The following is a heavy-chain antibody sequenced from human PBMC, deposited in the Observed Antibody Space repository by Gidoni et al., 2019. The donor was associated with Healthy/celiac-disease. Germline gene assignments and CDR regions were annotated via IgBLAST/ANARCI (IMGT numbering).Heavy chain of an antibody. CDR1: GFTLGSYD. CDR3: ARDTASTDYGSGSYYYYYYYGMDV. CDR2: IWYDGSNK. J-gene: IGHJ6*02. Sequence: QVQLVESGEGVVQPGRSLRLSCTASGFTLGSYDMPWLRPAPGKGLEGVAVIWYDGSNKYYADSVKGRFTISRDNSKNTLYLQMNSLRAEDTAVYYCARDTASTDYGSGSYYYYYYYGMDVWGQGTTVTVSS. D-gene: IGHD3-10*01. V-gene: IGHV3-33*01.